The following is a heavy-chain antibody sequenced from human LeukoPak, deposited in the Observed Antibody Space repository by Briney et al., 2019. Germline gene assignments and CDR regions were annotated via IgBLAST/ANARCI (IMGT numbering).Heavy chain of an antibody. CDR3: ARGGAVAGFDYFDY. V-gene: IGHV4-4*07. CDR1: GGSISSYY. Sequence: SETLSLTCTVSGGSISSYYWSWIRQPAGKELEWIGRIYTSGSTNYNPSLKSRATMSVDTSKNQFSLKLSSVTAADTAVYYCARGGAVAGFDYFDYWGQGTLVIVSS. CDR2: IYTSGST. J-gene: IGHJ4*02. D-gene: IGHD6-19*01.